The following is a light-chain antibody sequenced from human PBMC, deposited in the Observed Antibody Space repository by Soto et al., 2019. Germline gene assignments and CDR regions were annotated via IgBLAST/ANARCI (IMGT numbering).Light chain of an antibody. Sequence: DIQMTQSPSSLSASVGDRVTITCRASQSISSYLNWYQQKPGKAPKLLIYAASSLQSGVPSRFSGSGSGTDFTLTISSMHPEDFATYYCQQSYSTLPITFGQGTRLEIK. CDR3: QQSYSTLPIT. CDR2: AAS. V-gene: IGKV1-39*01. CDR1: QSISSY. J-gene: IGKJ5*01.